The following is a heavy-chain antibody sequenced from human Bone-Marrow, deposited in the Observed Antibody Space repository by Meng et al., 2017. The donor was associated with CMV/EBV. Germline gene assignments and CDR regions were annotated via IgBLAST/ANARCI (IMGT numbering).Heavy chain of an antibody. J-gene: IGHJ4*02. D-gene: IGHD6-6*01. CDR1: GYTFTSYD. CDR3: ARFPPLYSSSSGRVY. Sequence: ASVKVSCKASGYTFTSYDINWVRQATGQGLEWMGWMNPNSGDTGYAQNFQGRVTMTRNTSISTAYMELSSLRSDDTAVYYCARFPPLYSSSSGRVYWGQGALVTVSS. V-gene: IGHV1-8*01. CDR2: MNPNSGDT.